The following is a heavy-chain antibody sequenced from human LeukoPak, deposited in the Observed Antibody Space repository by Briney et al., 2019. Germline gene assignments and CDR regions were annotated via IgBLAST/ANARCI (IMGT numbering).Heavy chain of an antibody. J-gene: IGHJ4*02. CDR3: VGESLLDYDYVWQSYRYTGRFDY. Sequence: PSETLSLTCTVSGGSISSSSDYWGWIRQAPGKGLEWIGYIYDSGSTNYNPSLKTRVTISLDRSNNQFSLKLRSVTAADTAVYYCVGESLLDYDYVWQSYRYTGRFDYWGQGTLVTVSS. CDR1: GGSISSSSDY. CDR2: IYDSGST. D-gene: IGHD3-16*02. V-gene: IGHV4-61*05.